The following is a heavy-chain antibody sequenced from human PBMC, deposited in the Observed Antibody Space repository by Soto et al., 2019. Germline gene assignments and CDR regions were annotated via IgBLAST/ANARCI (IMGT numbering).Heavy chain of an antibody. CDR2: ISYDGSNK. Sequence: QVQLVESGGGVVQPGRSLRLSCAASGFTFSSYAMHWVRQAPGKGLEWVAVISYDGSNKYYADSVKGRFTISRDNSKNTLYLQMNSLRAEDTAVYYCARGPPIRYFDWLSFYYFDYWGQGTLVTVSS. D-gene: IGHD3-9*01. V-gene: IGHV3-30-3*01. J-gene: IGHJ4*02. CDR1: GFTFSSYA. CDR3: ARGPPIRYFDWLSFYYFDY.